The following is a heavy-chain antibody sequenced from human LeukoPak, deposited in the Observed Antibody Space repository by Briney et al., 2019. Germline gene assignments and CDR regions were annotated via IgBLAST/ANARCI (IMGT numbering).Heavy chain of an antibody. J-gene: IGHJ4*02. D-gene: IGHD3-10*01. CDR1: GFSFSDYY. CDR2: ISSSGITI. V-gene: IGHV3-11*01. CDR3: ARGAFMAYYFDY. Sequence: GGSLRLSCAASGFSFSDYYMNWIRQAPGKGLEWVSYISSSGITIYYADSVKGRFTISRDNAKNSLYLQMNSLRAEDTAVYYCARGAFMAYYFDYWGQGTLVTVSS.